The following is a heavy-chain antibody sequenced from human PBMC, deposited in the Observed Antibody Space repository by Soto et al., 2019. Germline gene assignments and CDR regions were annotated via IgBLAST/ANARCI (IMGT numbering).Heavy chain of an antibody. Sequence: PGGSLRLSCEASGFILTNFWMHWVRQVPGKGLVWVSRIDTSGSSTSYADSVKGRFTISRDNAKNTVSLQMNSLRAEDTGVYYCAKDSWYFDLWSQGSLVTVSS. J-gene: IGHJ4*02. V-gene: IGHV3-74*01. D-gene: IGHD6-13*01. CDR2: IDTSGSST. CDR1: GFILTNFW. CDR3: AKDSWYFDL.